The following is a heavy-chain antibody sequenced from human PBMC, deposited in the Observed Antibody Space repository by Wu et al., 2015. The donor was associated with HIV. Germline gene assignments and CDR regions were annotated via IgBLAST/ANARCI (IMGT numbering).Heavy chain of an antibody. CDR2: ITPRSGST. V-gene: IGHV1-2*02. D-gene: IGHD4/OR15-4a*01. Sequence: QVYLAQSGAEVKKPGASLRVSCRASEYTFTAYYLHWFRQAPGQTFEWMGYITPRSGSTLYSQKFRDRVSLTRDTAISTAFMDLTGLTSDDTAVYYCARSDFGRNSGFPWGQGTLVTVSS. CDR3: ARSDFGRNSGFP. J-gene: IGHJ5*02. CDR1: EYTFTAYY.